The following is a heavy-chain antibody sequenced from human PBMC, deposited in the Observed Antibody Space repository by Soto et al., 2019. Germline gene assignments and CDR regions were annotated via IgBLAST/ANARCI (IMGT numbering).Heavy chain of an antibody. Sequence: KLVESGGGLVRPGGSLRLSCSASGFTFSSFWMSWVRQAPGKGLEWVANIKEDGSEKYYVDSVKGRFTISRDNAKNSLYRQMNRLRGEDAAVFYGAKGKLWGRGTLVTVSS. J-gene: IGHJ4*01. V-gene: IGHV3-7*03. CDR3: AKGKL. CDR1: GFTFSSFW. CDR2: IKEDGSEK.